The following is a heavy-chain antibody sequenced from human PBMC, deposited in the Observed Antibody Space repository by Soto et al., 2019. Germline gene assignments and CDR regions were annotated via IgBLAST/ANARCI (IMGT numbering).Heavy chain of an antibody. CDR1: GYSFATYG. J-gene: IGHJ4*02. Sequence: QVQLVQSGAEVKKPGASVKVSCKASGYSFATYGFSWVRQAPGQGLECVGWINAHNGDTHYSQKFQGRVTLTTDTSTNTGYMELRSLTSDDTAVYFCATEPIYYNDGSGYYPLGHWGQGTLVTVSS. CDR2: INAHNGDT. V-gene: IGHV1-18*04. CDR3: ATEPIYYNDGSGYYPLGH. D-gene: IGHD3-22*01.